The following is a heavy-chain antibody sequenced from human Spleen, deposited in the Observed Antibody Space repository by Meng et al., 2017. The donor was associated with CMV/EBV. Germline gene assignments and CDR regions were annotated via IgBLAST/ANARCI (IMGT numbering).Heavy chain of an antibody. CDR1: GGSISSSSYY. D-gene: IGHD3-22*01. J-gene: IGHJ4*02. V-gene: IGHV4-39*07. Sequence: SETLSLTCTVSGGSISSSSYYWGWIRQPPGKGLEWIGNLYYTGSTNYNPSLQSRVTISVDTSKNQFSLRLNSVTAADTAVYYCARFPFYYDSSGYYRIHFDYWGQGTLVTVSS. CDR3: ARFPFYYDSSGYYRIHFDY. CDR2: LYYTGST.